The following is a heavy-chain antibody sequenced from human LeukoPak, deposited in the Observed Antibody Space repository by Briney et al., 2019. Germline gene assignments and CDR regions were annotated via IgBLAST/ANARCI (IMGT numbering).Heavy chain of an antibody. D-gene: IGHD2-21*02. V-gene: IGHV5-51*01. CDR3: ARQLHSYYGMDV. Sequence: GESLKISCQGSGYRFTDYWIGWVRQMPGKGLEWMGSVYPGDSDIRDSPSFQGQVTISADKSISTAYLQWSSLKASDTAMYYCARQLHSYYGMDVWGQGTTVTVSS. CDR2: VYPGDSDI. J-gene: IGHJ6*02. CDR1: GYRFTDYW.